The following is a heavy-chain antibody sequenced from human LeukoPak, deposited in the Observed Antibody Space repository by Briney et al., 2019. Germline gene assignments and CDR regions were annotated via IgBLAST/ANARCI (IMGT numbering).Heavy chain of an antibody. Sequence: PGGSLRLSCAASGFTFSSFWMTWVRQAPGRGPEWVANIKEDGSEKYYVDSVKGRFTISRDNAKNSLYLQMNSLRVEETAVYYCAKEAREGFGFDYWGQGTLVTVSS. CDR2: IKEDGSEK. D-gene: IGHD3-16*01. J-gene: IGHJ4*02. V-gene: IGHV3-7*01. CDR3: AKEAREGFGFDY. CDR1: GFTFSSFW.